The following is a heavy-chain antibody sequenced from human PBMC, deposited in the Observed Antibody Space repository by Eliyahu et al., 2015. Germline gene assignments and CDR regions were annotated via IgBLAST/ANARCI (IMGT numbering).Heavy chain of an antibody. D-gene: IGHD6-19*01. Sequence: QVQLVQSGAEVKKPGSSVKVTCRASXGTFNSHTISWVGQAPGQGVEWMGGIVPIFGTARYAQKFRGRVTITADKSTSTVYMEVRSLRFEDTAVYYCAIEGGSSGPRWFDPWGQGTLVVVSS. CDR1: XGTFNSHT. CDR3: AIEGGSSGPRWFDP. V-gene: IGHV1-69*06. J-gene: IGHJ5*02. CDR2: IVPIFGTA.